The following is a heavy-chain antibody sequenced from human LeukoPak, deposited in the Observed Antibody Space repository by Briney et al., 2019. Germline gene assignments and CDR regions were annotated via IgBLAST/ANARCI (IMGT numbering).Heavy chain of an antibody. CDR1: GGSISSYY. D-gene: IGHD3-22*01. V-gene: IGHV4-59*01. CDR3: AREVTYYYDSSGSFDY. Sequence: SETLSFTCTVSGGSISSYYWSWIRQPPGKGLEWIGYIYYSGSTNYNPSLKSRVTISVDTSKNQFSLKLSSVTAADTAVYYCAREVTYYYDSSGSFDYWGQGTLVTVSS. J-gene: IGHJ4*02. CDR2: IYYSGST.